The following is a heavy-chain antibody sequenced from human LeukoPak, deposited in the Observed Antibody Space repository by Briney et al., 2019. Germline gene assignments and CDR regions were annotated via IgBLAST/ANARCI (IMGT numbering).Heavy chain of an antibody. CDR2: INWNSGTT. Sequence: PGGSLRLSCAASGFRVIDQYMNWVRQAPGRGLEWVSGINWNSGTTGYADSVKGRFTISRDNSKNTLYLQMNSLRAEDTAVYYCAKDWRNWDNPTSGYFDYWGQGTLVTVSS. D-gene: IGHD1/OR15-1a*01. CDR3: AKDWRNWDNPTSGYFDY. CDR1: GFRVIDQY. J-gene: IGHJ4*02. V-gene: IGHV3-20*04.